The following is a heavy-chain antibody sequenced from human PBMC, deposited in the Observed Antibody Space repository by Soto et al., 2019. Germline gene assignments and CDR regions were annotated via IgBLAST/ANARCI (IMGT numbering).Heavy chain of an antibody. Sequence: QVQLGQSGPELKKPGSSVKVSCKAPGDTFNSYGISWVRQAPGQGIEWMGGIVPMFGTTNLAPKFEDRFTIIADELTTTVYMAMMGLTSEDTAVYYCARDLADVHLSDAFAVWGPGTRVTFAS. CDR2: IVPMFGTT. CDR3: ARDLADVHLSDAFAV. V-gene: IGHV1-69*01. CDR1: GDTFNSYG. D-gene: IGHD6-13*01. J-gene: IGHJ3*01.